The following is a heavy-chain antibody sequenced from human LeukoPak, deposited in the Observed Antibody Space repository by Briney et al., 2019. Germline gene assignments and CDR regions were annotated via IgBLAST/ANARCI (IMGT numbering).Heavy chain of an antibody. J-gene: IGHJ4*02. CDR2: MNPNSGNT. D-gene: IGHD2-2*02. V-gene: IGHV1-8*01. Sequence: ASVKVSCKASGYTFTSYDINWVRQATAQGLEWMGWMNPNSGNTGYAQKFQGRVTMTRNTSISTAYMELSSLRSEDTAVYYCARGGRYCSSTSCYTQPRDFDYWGQGTLVTVSS. CDR1: GYTFTSYD. CDR3: ARGGRYCSSTSCYTQPRDFDY.